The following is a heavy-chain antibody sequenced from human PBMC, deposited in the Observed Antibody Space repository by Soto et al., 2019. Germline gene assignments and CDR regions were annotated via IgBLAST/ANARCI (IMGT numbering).Heavy chain of an antibody. CDR2: INHSGST. CDR3: ARGPRFLEWLFYYYYGMDV. CDR1: GGSFSGYY. D-gene: IGHD3-3*01. J-gene: IGHJ6*02. Sequence: SETLSLTCAVYGGSFSGYYWSLIRQPPGKGLEWIGEINHSGSTNYNPSLKSRVTISVDTSKNQFSLKLSSVTAADTAVYYCARGPRFLEWLFYYYYGMDVWGQGTTVTVSS. V-gene: IGHV4-34*01.